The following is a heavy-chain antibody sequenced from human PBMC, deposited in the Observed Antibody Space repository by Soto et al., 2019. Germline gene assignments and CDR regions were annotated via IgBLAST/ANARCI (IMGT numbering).Heavy chain of an antibody. CDR1: GFTFSNYA. CDR2: ISGSGGRS. CDR3: AKAYFVSSSEQPYYFDY. J-gene: IGHJ4*02. D-gene: IGHD6-13*01. V-gene: IGHV3-23*01. Sequence: VQLLDSGGGLVQPGGSLRLSCAASGFTFSNYAMTWVRQGPGKGLEWVSGISGSGGRSYYADSVKGRLTSSRDNSHSTLYLHMNSLRAEDTAVYYCAKAYFVSSSEQPYYFDYWGQGTLVTVSS.